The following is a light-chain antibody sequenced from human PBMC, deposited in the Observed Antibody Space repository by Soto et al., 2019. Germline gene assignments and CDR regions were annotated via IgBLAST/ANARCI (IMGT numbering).Light chain of an antibody. J-gene: IGKJ1*01. CDR3: QQSYTTTWT. CDR2: DAS. V-gene: IGKV1-5*01. Sequence: GDRVTITCRASQSISSWLAWYXQKXGXXXKXXXYDASSLESGVPSRFSGSGSGTDFTLTISSLQPEDFATYSCQQSYTTTWTFGQGNKVDIK. CDR1: QSISSW.